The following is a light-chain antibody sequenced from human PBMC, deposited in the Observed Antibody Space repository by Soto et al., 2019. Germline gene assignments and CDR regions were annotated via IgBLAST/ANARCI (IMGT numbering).Light chain of an antibody. Sequence: QSVLTQPASVSGSPGQSITISCTGTSSDVGAYDYVSWYQQNPGKAPKLIISEVSDRPSGVSNRFSGSKSSNTASLTISGLQAEDEADYFCSSYTTTNTIWMFGGGTKLTVL. J-gene: IGLJ3*02. V-gene: IGLV2-14*01. CDR3: SSYTTTNTIWM. CDR2: EVS. CDR1: SSDVGAYDY.